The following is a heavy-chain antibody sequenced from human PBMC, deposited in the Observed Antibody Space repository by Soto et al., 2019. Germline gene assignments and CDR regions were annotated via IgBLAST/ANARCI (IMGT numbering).Heavy chain of an antibody. CDR3: ARGLGREYRDNRGSFHLDY. V-gene: IGHV3-53*01. D-gene: IGHD2-2*01. J-gene: IGHJ4*02. Sequence: GGSLRLSCAASGFTVSSNYLTWVRQSPGKGLKWVSVLYPDGRAYYADSVKGRFTISTDNSKNSVSLQMSTLRAEDTAIYYCARGLGREYRDNRGSFHLDYWGQGTLVTVS. CDR1: GFTVSSNY. CDR2: LYPDGRA.